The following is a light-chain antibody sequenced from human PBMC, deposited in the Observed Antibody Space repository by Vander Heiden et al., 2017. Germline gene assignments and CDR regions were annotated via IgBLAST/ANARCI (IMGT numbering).Light chain of an antibody. J-gene: IGLJ3*02. CDR3: AAWDDSLNGWV. CDR2: YDD. V-gene: IGLV1-36*01. Sequence: HSSLTPPPSLSDAPRQRVTISCSGSSSNIGNNAVNWYQQLPGKAPKLLIYYDDLLPSGVSDRFSGSKSGTSASLAISGLQSEDEADYYCAAWDDSLNGWVFGGGTKLTVL. CDR1: SSNIGNNA.